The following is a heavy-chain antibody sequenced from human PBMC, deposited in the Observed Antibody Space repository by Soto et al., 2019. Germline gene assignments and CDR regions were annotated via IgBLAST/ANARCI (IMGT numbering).Heavy chain of an antibody. CDR2: IYYSGST. CDR1: GFSLRGYS. J-gene: IGHJ5*02. Sequence: TLSLTCTVSGFSLRGYSWSWIRQSPGKGLEWIGYIYYSGSTYYNPSLKSRVTISVDRSKNQFSLKLSSVTAADTAVYYCARVPGPWGQGTLVTVS. V-gene: IGHV4-30-2*06. CDR3: ARVPGP.